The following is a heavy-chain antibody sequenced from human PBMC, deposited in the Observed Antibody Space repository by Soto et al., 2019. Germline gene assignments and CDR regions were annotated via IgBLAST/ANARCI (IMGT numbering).Heavy chain of an antibody. CDR3: ARGARFLELLSFDH. D-gene: IGHD3-3*01. Sequence: QVQLEQSGAEVKTLGSSVKVSCKASGDTFNKYAISWVRQAPGQGLEWMGGIIPIFGTANYAPQFQDRVTITADEATSTAYMELTSLKSDDTAVYFCARGARFLELLSFDHWGQGTLVTVSS. CDR1: GDTFNKYA. J-gene: IGHJ4*02. V-gene: IGHV1-69*12. CDR2: IIPIFGTA.